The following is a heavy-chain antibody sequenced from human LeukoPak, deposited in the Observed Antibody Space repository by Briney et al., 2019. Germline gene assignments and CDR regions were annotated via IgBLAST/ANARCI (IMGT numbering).Heavy chain of an antibody. CDR3: ARGDYYDSSGASDY. D-gene: IGHD3-22*01. CDR2: ISYDGSNK. CDR1: GFTFSSYA. J-gene: IGHJ4*02. Sequence: GGSLRLSCAASGFTFSSYAMHWVRQAPGKGLEWVAVISYDGSNKYYADSVKGRVTISRDNSKNTLYLQMNSLRADDTAMYYCARGDYYDSSGASDYWGQGTLVTVAS. V-gene: IGHV3-30-3*01.